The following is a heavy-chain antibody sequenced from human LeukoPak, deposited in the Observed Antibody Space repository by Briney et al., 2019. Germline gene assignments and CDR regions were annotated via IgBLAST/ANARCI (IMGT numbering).Heavy chain of an antibody. CDR2: TNHSGST. D-gene: IGHD4-23*01. Sequence: PSETLSLTCAVSGNSISSGYYWGWIRQPPGKGLEWIGSTNHSGSTYYNPSLKSRITISVDTSKNQFSLKLTSVTAADMAVYYCARDRGSPVGWFDPWGQGTLVTVSS. J-gene: IGHJ5*02. CDR1: GNSISSGYY. CDR3: ARDRGSPVGWFDP. V-gene: IGHV4-38-2*02.